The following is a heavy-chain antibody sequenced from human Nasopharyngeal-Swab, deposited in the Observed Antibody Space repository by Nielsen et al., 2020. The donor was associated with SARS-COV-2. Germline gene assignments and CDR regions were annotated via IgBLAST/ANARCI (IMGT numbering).Heavy chain of an antibody. CDR1: GHSFSNYW. J-gene: IGHJ3*01. CDR3: ARQRTTLTLGRAFDL. CDR2: IYPGNSDT. V-gene: IGHV5-51*01. D-gene: IGHD4-17*01. Sequence: GESLKISCKGFGHSFSNYWFAWVRQMPGKGLELMGIIYPGNSDTRYSPSFQGQVTIQADKSISTAYLQWSSLRASDAAIYYCARQRTTLTLGRAFDLWGQGTMVTVSS.